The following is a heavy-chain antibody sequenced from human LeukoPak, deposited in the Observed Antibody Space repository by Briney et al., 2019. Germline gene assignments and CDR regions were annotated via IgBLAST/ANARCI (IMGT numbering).Heavy chain of an antibody. Sequence: SETLSLTCTVSGGSISSYYWSWIRQPPGKGLEWIGYIYYSGSTNYNPSLKSRVTISVDTSKNQFSLKLSSVTAADTAVYYCARTYSSSSKAAFDIWGQGTMVTVSS. CDR3: ARTYSSSSKAAFDI. CDR2: IYYSGST. J-gene: IGHJ3*02. CDR1: GGSISSYY. D-gene: IGHD6-6*01. V-gene: IGHV4-59*01.